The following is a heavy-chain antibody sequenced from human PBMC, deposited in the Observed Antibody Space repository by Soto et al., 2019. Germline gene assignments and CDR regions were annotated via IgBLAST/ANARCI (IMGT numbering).Heavy chain of an antibody. J-gene: IGHJ6*02. Sequence: EVQLVETGGGLVKPGGSLRLSCAASGFSFSSFTMNWCRQAPGKGLEWVSSIDTSSTYMYYANSVTGRFTISRDNAKHPVQLQMNGLGAEDTAVYYCARETGSYTWNDGLMDVWGQGTTVTVSS. D-gene: IGHD1-20*01. CDR1: GFSFSSFT. V-gene: IGHV3-21*01. CDR2: IDTSSTYM. CDR3: ARETGSYTWNDGLMDV.